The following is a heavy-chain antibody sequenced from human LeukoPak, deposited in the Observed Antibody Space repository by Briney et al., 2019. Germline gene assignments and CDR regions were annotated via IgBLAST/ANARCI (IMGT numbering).Heavy chain of an antibody. J-gene: IGHJ4*02. D-gene: IGHD2-2*01. Sequence: GGSLRLSCAASGFTFSSYAMHWVRQAPGKGLEYVSAISSNGGSTYYANSVKGRFTISRDNSKNTLYLQMGSLRAEDMAVYYCAKDCTYCSSTSCSDYWGQGTLVTVSS. V-gene: IGHV3-64*01. CDR3: AKDCTYCSSTSCSDY. CDR1: GFTFSSYA. CDR2: ISSNGGST.